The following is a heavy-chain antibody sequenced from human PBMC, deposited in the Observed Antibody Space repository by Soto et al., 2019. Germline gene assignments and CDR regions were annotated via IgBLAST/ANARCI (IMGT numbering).Heavy chain of an antibody. J-gene: IGHJ4*02. Sequence: EVQLVESGGGLVKPGGSLRLSCAASGFTFSSYSMNWVRQAPGKGLEWVSSISSSSSYIYYADSVKGRFTISRDNAKNPLYLQMNGLRAEDTAVDYCARDRDILVVPAATHFDCWGQGTLVTVSS. CDR1: GFTFSSYS. CDR2: ISSSSSYI. CDR3: ARDRDILVVPAATHFDC. D-gene: IGHD2-2*01. V-gene: IGHV3-21*01.